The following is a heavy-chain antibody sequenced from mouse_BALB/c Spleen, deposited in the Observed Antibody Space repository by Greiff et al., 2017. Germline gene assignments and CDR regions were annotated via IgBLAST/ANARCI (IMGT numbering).Heavy chain of an antibody. D-gene: IGHD2-1*01. Sequence: EVHLVESGGGLVQPGGSLKLSCAASGFTFSSYGMSWVRQTPDKRLELVATINSNGGSTYYPDSVKGRFTISRDNAKNTLYLQMSSLKSEDTAMYYCARYYGNYDYYAMDYWGQGTSVTVSS. CDR1: GFTFSSYG. CDR2: INSNGGST. J-gene: IGHJ4*01. V-gene: IGHV5-6-3*01. CDR3: ARYYGNYDYYAMDY.